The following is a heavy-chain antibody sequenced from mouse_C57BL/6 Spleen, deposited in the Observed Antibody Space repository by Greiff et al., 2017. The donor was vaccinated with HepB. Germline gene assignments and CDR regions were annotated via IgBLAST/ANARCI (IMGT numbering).Heavy chain of an antibody. J-gene: IGHJ2*01. V-gene: IGHV1S81*02. D-gene: IGHD6-1*01. Sequence: VQLQQSGAELVKPGASVKLSCKASGYTFTSYWMHWVKQRPGQGLEWIGEINPSNGRTNYNEKFKSKATLTVDKSSSTAYMQLSSPTSEDSAVYDCAIVITRDYWGRGTTLTVSS. CDR3: AIVITRDY. CDR2: INPSNGRT. CDR1: GYTFTSYW.